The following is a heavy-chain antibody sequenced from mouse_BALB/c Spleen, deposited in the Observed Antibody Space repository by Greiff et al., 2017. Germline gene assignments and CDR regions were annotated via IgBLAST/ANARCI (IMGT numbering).Heavy chain of an antibody. V-gene: IGHV5-6*02. CDR1: GFTFSSYG. J-gene: IGHJ2*01. CDR2: ISSGGSYT. Sequence: DVMLVESGGDLVKPGGSLKLSCAASGFTFSSYGMSWVRQTPDKRLEWVATISSGGSYTYYPDSVKGRFTISRDNAKNTLYLQMSSLKSEDTAMYYCATSYLPRLHYWGQGTTLTVSS. CDR3: ATSYLPRLHY. D-gene: IGHD1-2*01.